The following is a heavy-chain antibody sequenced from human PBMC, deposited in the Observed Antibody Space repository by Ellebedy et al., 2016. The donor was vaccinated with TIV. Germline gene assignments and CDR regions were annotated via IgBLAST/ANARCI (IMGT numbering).Heavy chain of an antibody. Sequence: GGSLRLSCTASGLTFSNPWMNWVRQAPGKGLEWVGRIKSRADGGTTDYAAPMKGRFTISRDDSKNTLYLQMNSLKTEDTATYYCTTDWANAFHIWGQGTKVTVSS. J-gene: IGHJ3*02. CDR3: TTDWANAFHI. CDR2: IKSRADGGTT. D-gene: IGHD3-16*01. V-gene: IGHV3-15*07. CDR1: GLTFSNPW.